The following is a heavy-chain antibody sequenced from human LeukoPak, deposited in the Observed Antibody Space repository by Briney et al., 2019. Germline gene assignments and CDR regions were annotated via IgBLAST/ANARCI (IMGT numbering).Heavy chain of an antibody. Sequence: GGSLRLSCAASGFTFSSYSMNWVRQAPGKGPEWVSYICSSSSTIYYADSVKGRFTISRDNAKNSLYLQMNSLRAEDTAVYYCAREGGSYCFDYWGQGTLVTVSS. V-gene: IGHV3-48*01. CDR1: GFTFSSYS. CDR2: ICSSSSTI. J-gene: IGHJ4*02. CDR3: AREGGSYCFDY. D-gene: IGHD1-26*01.